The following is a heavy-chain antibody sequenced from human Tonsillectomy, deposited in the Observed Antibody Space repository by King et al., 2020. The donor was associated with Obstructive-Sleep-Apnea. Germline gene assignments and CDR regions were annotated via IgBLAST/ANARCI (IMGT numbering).Heavy chain of an antibody. CDR3: AASCGSGSYCESSG. CDR1: GYTFNSYG. CDR2: ISGYSDNT. D-gene: IGHD3-10*01. J-gene: IGHJ4*02. V-gene: IGHV1-18*01. Sequence: VQLVESGAEVKKPGASVKVSCKASGYTFNSYGISWVRQAPGQGLEWMGWISGYSDNTNYAQKFQGRVTMTTDTSTSTAYMELRSLRSDDTAVYYCAASCGSGSYCESSGWGQGTLVTVSS.